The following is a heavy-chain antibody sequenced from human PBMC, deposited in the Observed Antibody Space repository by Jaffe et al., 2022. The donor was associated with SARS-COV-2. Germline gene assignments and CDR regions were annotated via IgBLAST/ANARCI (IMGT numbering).Heavy chain of an antibody. CDR2: SSWNSGTI. D-gene: IGHD1-26*01. CDR3: AKDIVGDGESGFDI. V-gene: IGHV3-9*01. J-gene: IGHJ3*02. CDR1: GFTFDDYA. Sequence: EVQLVESGGGLVQPGRSLRLSCAASGFTFDDYAMHWVRQAPGKGLEWVSGSSWNSGTIGYADSVKGRFVISRDNAKNSLYLQMNSLRAEDTALYYCAKDIVGDGESGFDIWGQGTMVTVSS.